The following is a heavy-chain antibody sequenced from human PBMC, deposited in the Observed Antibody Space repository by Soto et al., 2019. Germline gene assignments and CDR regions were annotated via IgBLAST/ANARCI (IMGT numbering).Heavy chain of an antibody. CDR1: VFTVSSYD. V-gene: IGHV3-13*01. Sequence: GGSLRLSGAASVFTVSSYDMHWVRQATGKGLEWVSAIGTAGDTYYPGSVKGRFTISRENAKNSLYLQMNSLRAGDTAVYYCARDRNYDFWSGYYSPYGMDVWGQGTTVTVSS. J-gene: IGHJ6*02. CDR3: ARDRNYDFWSGYYSPYGMDV. CDR2: IGTAGDT. D-gene: IGHD3-3*01.